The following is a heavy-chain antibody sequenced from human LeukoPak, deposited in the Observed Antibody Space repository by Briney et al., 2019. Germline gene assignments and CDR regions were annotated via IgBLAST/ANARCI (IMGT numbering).Heavy chain of an antibody. Sequence: GGSLRLSCAASAFTFDDYGMSWVRHDPGKGLEWVSGINWNGGSTVYAHSVKGRFTISRDNAKNSLYLQMNSLRAEDTALYYCARRESTYQNYDYFYYMDVWGKGTTATVSS. CDR2: INWNGGST. V-gene: IGHV3-20*04. CDR1: AFTFDDYG. J-gene: IGHJ6*03. CDR3: ARRESTYQNYDYFYYMDV.